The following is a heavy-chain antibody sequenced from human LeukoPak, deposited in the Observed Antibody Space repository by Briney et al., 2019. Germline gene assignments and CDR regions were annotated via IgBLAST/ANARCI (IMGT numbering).Heavy chain of an antibody. J-gene: IGHJ4*02. CDR3: AKDQYYYDSSGYYRPLTAFSPFDY. CDR2: IRYDGGNK. V-gene: IGHV3-30*02. CDR1: GFTFSSYG. D-gene: IGHD3-22*01. Sequence: GGSLRLSCAASGFTFSSYGMHWVRQAPGKGLEWVAFIRYDGGNKYYADSVKGRFTISRDNSKNTLYLQMNSLRAEDTAVYYCAKDQYYYDSSGYYRPLTAFSPFDYWGQGTLVTVSS.